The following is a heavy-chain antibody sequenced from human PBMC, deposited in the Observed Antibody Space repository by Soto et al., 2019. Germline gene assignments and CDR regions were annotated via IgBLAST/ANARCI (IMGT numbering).Heavy chain of an antibody. D-gene: IGHD6-19*01. CDR2: ISGSGGST. CDR1: GFTFSSYA. J-gene: IGHJ4*02. CDR3: AKCSPRYSSGLKAYYFDY. Sequence: EVQLLESGEGLVQPGGSLRLSCAASGFTFSSYAMSWVRQAPGKGLEWVPTISGSGGSTYYADSVKGRFTISRDNSKNTLYLQVNSLRAEDTAVYYCAKCSPRYSSGLKAYYFDYWGQGTLVTVSS. V-gene: IGHV3-23*01.